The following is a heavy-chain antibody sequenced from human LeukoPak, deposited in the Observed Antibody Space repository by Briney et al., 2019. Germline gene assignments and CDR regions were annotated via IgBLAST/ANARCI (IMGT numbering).Heavy chain of an antibody. CDR1: GGSISSGGYY. D-gene: IGHD6-13*01. CDR2: IYHSGST. J-gene: IGHJ4*02. CDR3: ARAAAGYRFDY. V-gene: IGHV4-30-2*01. Sequence: SETLSLTCTVSGGSISSGGYYWRWIRQPPGKGLEWIGYIYHSGSTYYNPSLKSRVTISVDRSKNQFSLKLSSVTAADTAVYYCARAAAGYRFDYWGQGTLVTVSS.